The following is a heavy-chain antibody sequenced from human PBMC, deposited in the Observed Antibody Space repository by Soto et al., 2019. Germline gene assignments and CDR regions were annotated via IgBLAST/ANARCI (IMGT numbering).Heavy chain of an antibody. CDR1: GYTFTKHD. CDR3: ARGRYSGALDLFDP. J-gene: IGHJ5*02. D-gene: IGHD1-26*01. Sequence: QVQLVQSGAEVKKPGASVKVSCKASGYTFTKHDITWVRQAPGQGLEWMGWISAYNGNTNYAQELQGRVTMTTDTTTSTASVELGSLRSDDTAVYYCARGRYSGALDLFDPWGQGTLVTVSS. CDR2: ISAYNGNT. V-gene: IGHV1-18*01.